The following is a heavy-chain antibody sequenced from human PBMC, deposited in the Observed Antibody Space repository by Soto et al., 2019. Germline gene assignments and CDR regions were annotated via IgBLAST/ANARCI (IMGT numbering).Heavy chain of an antibody. V-gene: IGHV4-59*01. CDR2: IYYNGSA. CDR3: ARSFYP. J-gene: IGHJ5*02. Sequence: QVQLQESGPGLVKPSETLSLTCIVSGGSISSFYWSWIRQPPGKGLEWVGGIYYNGSATYNPSLTSRVTMSVDMSKNHLFLTLNSVTAADTAVYYCARSFYPWGQGTLVTVSS. CDR1: GGSISSFY.